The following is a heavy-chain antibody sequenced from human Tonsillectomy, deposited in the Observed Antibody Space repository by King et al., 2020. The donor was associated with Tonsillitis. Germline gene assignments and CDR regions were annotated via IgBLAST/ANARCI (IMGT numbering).Heavy chain of an antibody. CDR1: GFTFSDYT. Sequence: VQLVESGEGLVQPGGSLRLSCAASGFTFSDYTMNWVRQAPGMGLERVSAISGSGGRTFYGDSVKDRFTISRDNSKNTLYLQMTSLRAEDTAIYYCAKDMDDYGDPMCDSWGQGTLVTVSS. CDR3: AKDMDDYGDPMCDS. V-gene: IGHV3-23*04. J-gene: IGHJ4*02. D-gene: IGHD4-17*01. CDR2: ISGSGGRT.